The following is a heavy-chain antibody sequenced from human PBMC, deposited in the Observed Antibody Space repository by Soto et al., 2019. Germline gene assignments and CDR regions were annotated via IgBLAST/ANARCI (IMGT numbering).Heavy chain of an antibody. V-gene: IGHV3-23*01. CDR3: VRGGGGGLFDP. Sequence: PVDSLKISCAASGFTLSSYAMSWVRQAPWKGLEWVSAISGSGGSTYYADSVKGRFTISRDNSKNTLYLQMNSLRAEDTAVYYCVRGGGGGLFDPWGQGTMVTVSS. CDR2: ISGSGGST. CDR1: GFTLSSYA. J-gene: IGHJ5*02. D-gene: IGHD2-15*01.